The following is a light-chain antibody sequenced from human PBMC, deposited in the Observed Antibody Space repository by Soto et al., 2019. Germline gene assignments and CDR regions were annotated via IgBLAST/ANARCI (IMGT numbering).Light chain of an antibody. CDR1: QSISRW. J-gene: IGKJ5*01. Sequence: DIQMTQSPSTLSASAGDRVTITCRASQSISRWLAWYKQKPGKAPNALIYDASTLRSGVPSRFSGGGSGTEFTLTIRSLKPDDFATDYCQQYNTYSTFGQGTRLEIK. CDR2: DAS. V-gene: IGKV1-5*01. CDR3: QQYNTYST.